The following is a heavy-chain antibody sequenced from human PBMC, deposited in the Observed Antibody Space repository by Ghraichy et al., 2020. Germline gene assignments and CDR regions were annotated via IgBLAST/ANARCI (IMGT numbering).Heavy chain of an antibody. Sequence: SVKVSCKASGGTFSSYTISWVRQAPGQGLEWMGRVIPILGATVYAQTFRGRVMMTADTSTTTAYMELSSLRSDDTAVYYCARDRRSGAGTIFELWGRGTLVTVFS. J-gene: IGHJ2*01. CDR2: VIPILGAT. D-gene: IGHD1-26*01. CDR3: ARDRRSGAGTIFEL. CDR1: GGTFSSYT. V-gene: IGHV1-69*08.